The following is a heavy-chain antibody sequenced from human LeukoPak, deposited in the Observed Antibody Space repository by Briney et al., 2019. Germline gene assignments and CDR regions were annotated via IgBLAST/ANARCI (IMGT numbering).Heavy chain of an antibody. CDR3: VKXRXVDY. V-gene: IGHV3-64D*09. CDR2: ISSDGVKT. Sequence: RLSCSVSGFTFXAYAMHWVRQXPGRGLQYVSSISSDGVKTYYADSVKGRFTISRDNSKNTLYLQMSSLRLEDTAVYYCVKXRXVDYWGQGVLVTVSS. J-gene: IGHJ4*02. CDR1: GFTFXAYA.